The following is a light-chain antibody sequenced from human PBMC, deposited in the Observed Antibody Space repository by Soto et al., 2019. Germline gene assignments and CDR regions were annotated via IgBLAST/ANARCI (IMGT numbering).Light chain of an antibody. CDR2: DAS. J-gene: IGKJ4*01. Sequence: EIVMTQSPATLSVSPGERATLSCRASQSVTSNLVWYQQKPGQASRLLMYDASTRATGIPAKFSGSGSGTEFTLTISSLQSEDFVVYYCQQYNKWPPTFGGGTKVEIK. CDR3: QQYNKWPPT. V-gene: IGKV3-15*01. CDR1: QSVTSN.